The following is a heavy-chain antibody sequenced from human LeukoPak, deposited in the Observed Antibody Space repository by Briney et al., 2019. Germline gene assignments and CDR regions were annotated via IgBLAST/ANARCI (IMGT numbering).Heavy chain of an antibody. V-gene: IGHV4-34*01. Sequence: SETLSLTCAVYGGSFSGYYWSWIRQPPGKGLEWIGEINHSGSTNYNPSLKSRVTISVDTSKNQFSLKLSSVTAADTAVYYCARGGRVRGVIMMTLSYFDYWGQGTLVTVSS. CDR2: INHSGST. D-gene: IGHD3-10*01. CDR1: GGSFSGYY. CDR3: ARGGRVRGVIMMTLSYFDY. J-gene: IGHJ4*02.